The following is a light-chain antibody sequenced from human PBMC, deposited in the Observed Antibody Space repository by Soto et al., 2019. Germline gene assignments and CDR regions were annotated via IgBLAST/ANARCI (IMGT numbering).Light chain of an antibody. V-gene: IGKV3D-20*02. CDR2: GAS. Sequence: EMVLTQSPGTLSLSPGERATLSCSASQSVSSSYLAWYQQKPGQAPRLLIYGASSRATGIPDRFSGSGSGTDFTLTISSLEPEDFAVYYCQQRSNWATFGPGTKVDIK. J-gene: IGKJ3*01. CDR1: QSVSSSY. CDR3: QQRSNWAT.